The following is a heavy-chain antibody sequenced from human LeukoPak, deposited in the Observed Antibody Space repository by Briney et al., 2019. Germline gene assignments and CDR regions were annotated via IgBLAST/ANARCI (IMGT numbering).Heavy chain of an antibody. CDR1: GFTFSSYS. V-gene: IGHV3-21*01. CDR2: ISSSSSYI. Sequence: PGGSLRLSCAASGFTFSSYSMNWVRQAPGKGLEWVSSISSSSSYIYYADSVKGRFTISRDNAKNSLYLQMNSLRAEDTAVYYCARGKVLLGGTGFDYWGQGTLVTVSS. CDR3: ARGKVLLGGTGFDY. D-gene: IGHD2-8*02. J-gene: IGHJ4*02.